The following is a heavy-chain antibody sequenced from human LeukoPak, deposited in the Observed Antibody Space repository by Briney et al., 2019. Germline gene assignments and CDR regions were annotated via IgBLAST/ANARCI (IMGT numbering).Heavy chain of an antibody. V-gene: IGHV4-59*01. CDR2: MYYSGGT. J-gene: IGHJ1*01. Sequence: PSETLSLTCTVSGGSISSYYWSWIRQPPGKGLERIGYMYYSGGTNYNPSLKSRVTISVDMSKNQFSLKLRSVTAADTAVYYCARGVDYNDSSGSQHWGQGTLVTVSS. D-gene: IGHD3-22*01. CDR3: ARGVDYNDSSGSQH. CDR1: GGSISSYY.